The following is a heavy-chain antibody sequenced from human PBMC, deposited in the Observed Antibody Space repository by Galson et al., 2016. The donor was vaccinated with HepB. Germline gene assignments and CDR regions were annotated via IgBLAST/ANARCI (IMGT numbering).Heavy chain of an antibody. CDR1: GFTLNNYA. CDR2: ISYDGSNR. CDR3: ARGGNYGYT. J-gene: IGHJ4*02. V-gene: IGHV3-30*09. D-gene: IGHD1-26*01. Sequence: SLRLSCAASGFTLNNYALNWVRQAPGKGLEWVALISYDGSNRYYGDPVRGRFAISRDTSKNTVYLQMNSLRVEDTAVYYCARGGNYGYTRGLGTLVTVSS.